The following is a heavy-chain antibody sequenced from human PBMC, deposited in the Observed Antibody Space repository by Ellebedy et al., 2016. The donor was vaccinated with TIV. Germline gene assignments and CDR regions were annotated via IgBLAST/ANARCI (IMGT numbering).Heavy chain of an antibody. CDR2: IYRCGSS. J-gene: IGHJ5*02. CDR3: ARASAAHHPSSPYNGWFDP. Sequence: GESLKISCAASGFTVSNRYMSWVRQAPGKGLEGVSVIYRCGSSYYADSVKGRFTISRDNSKNALFLQMNSLRAEDTAVYYCARASAAHHPSSPYNGWFDPWGQGTLVTVSS. V-gene: IGHV3-66*03. D-gene: IGHD6-13*01. CDR1: GFTVSNRY.